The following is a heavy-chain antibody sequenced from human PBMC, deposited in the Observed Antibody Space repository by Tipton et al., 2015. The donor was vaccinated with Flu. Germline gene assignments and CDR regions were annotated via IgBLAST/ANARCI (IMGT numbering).Heavy chain of an antibody. J-gene: IGHJ4*02. CDR3: ARRVTTSRHNWNYIDY. V-gene: IGHV4-34*01. CDR2: ISHTGSA. CDR1: GGSFSGHY. Sequence: TLSLTCAVYGGSFSGHYWSWIRQPPGKGLEWIGEISHTGSANYNPSLKSRVTVSVDTSKNQFSLKVTSLTAAVTAAYYCARRVTTSRHNWNYIDYWGQGTLVTVSS. D-gene: IGHD1-20*01.